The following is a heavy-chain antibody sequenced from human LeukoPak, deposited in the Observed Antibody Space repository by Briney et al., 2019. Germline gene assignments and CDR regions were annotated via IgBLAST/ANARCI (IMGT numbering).Heavy chain of an antibody. CDR2: ISSSSYI. Sequence: GGSLRLSCAASGFTFSSYSMNWVRQAPGKGLEWVSSISSSSYIYYADSVKGRFTISRDNAKNSLYLQMNSLRAEDTAVYYCARVSYDDSSGYYRYYYYYGMDVWGQGTTVTVSS. CDR3: ARVSYDDSSGYYRYYYYYGMDV. D-gene: IGHD3-22*01. CDR1: GFTFSSYS. J-gene: IGHJ6*02. V-gene: IGHV3-21*01.